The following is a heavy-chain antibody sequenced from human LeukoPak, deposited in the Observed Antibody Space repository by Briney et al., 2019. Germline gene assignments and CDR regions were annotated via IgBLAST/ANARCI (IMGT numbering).Heavy chain of an antibody. Sequence: PGRSLRLSCAASGFTFDDYAMHWVRQAPGKGLEWVSGIGWNIGSTGYADSVKGRFTISRDNAKNSLYLQMNSLRAEDTALYYCARGRRGSNTGITASGWGFHFDYWGQGTLVTVSS. CDR1: GFTFDDYA. CDR2: IGWNIGST. D-gene: IGHD6-13*01. V-gene: IGHV3-9*01. J-gene: IGHJ4*02. CDR3: ARGRRGSNTGITASGWGFHFDY.